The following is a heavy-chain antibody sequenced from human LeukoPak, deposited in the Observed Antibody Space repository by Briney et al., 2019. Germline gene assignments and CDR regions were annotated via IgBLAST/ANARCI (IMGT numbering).Heavy chain of an antibody. CDR2: IYTSAST. CDR1: GGSISSGSYY. J-gene: IGHJ4*02. CDR3: ARDPGYSSGWLDY. Sequence: SETMSPTRTVSGGSISSGSYYWSWIRQPAGKGLEWFGRIYTSASTNYNPSLKRRVTISVDTSKNQFSLKLSSVTAADTAVYYCARDPGYSSGWLDYWGQGTLVTVSS. D-gene: IGHD6-19*01. V-gene: IGHV4-61*02.